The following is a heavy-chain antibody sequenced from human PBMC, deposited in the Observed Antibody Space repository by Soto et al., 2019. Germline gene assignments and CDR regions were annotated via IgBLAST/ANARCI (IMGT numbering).Heavy chain of an antibody. CDR2: IYHSGST. Sequence: SETLSLTCAVSGYSISSGYYWGWIRQPPGKGLEWIGSIYHSGSTYYNPSLKSRVTISVDTSKNQFSLKLSSVTAADTAVYYCARAEVAAYSFDYWGQGTLVTVS. J-gene: IGHJ4*02. D-gene: IGHD2-15*01. V-gene: IGHV4-38-2*01. CDR3: ARAEVAAYSFDY. CDR1: GYSISSGYY.